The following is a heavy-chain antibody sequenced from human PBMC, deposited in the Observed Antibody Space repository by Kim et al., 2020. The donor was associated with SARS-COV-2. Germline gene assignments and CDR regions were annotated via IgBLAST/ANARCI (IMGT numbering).Heavy chain of an antibody. J-gene: IGHJ5*02. D-gene: IGHD6-19*01. CDR1: SGSITPYY. CDR2: ISYTGDT. CDR3: ARSSQCELSWFDH. V-gene: IGHV4-59*13. Sequence: SETLSLTCSVSSGSITPYYWNWIRQPPGKGLEWIVFISYTGDTNYNPSLNGRVTASIDTSRNQVSLKLWSVTPADTGVYYCARSSQCELSWFDHCG.